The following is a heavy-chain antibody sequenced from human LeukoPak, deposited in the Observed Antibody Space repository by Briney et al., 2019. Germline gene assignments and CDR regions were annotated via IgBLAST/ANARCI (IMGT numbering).Heavy chain of an antibody. CDR3: ARIPYYYYGMDV. CDR2: VYYSGST. CDR1: GGSFSGYY. V-gene: IGHV4-34*01. Sequence: PSETLSLTCAVYGGSFSGYYWSWIRQPPGKGLEWIASVYYSGSTYYNPSLKSRVTISVDTSKNQFSLKLSSVTAADTAVYYCARIPYYYYGMDVWGQGTTVTVSS. J-gene: IGHJ6*02.